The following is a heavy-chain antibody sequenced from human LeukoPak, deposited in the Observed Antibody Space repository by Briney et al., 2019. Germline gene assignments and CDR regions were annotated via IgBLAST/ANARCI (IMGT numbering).Heavy chain of an antibody. CDR1: GFTFSSYS. CDR3: AKDITESGSYDFDY. Sequence: GGSLRLSCAASGFTFSSYSMNWVRQAPGKGLEWVSYISSSSSTIYYADSVKGRFTISRDNSKNTVYLQMNSLRPEDTALYHCAKDITESGSYDFDYWGQGILVTVSS. CDR2: ISSSSSTI. V-gene: IGHV3-48*01. D-gene: IGHD1-26*01. J-gene: IGHJ4*02.